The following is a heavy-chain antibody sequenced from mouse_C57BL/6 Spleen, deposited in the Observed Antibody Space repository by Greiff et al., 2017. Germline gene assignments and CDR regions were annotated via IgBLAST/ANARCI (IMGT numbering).Heavy chain of an antibody. Sequence: EVKLQESGPGLVKPSQSLSLTCSVTGYSITSGYYWNWIRQFPGNKLEWMGYISYDGSNNYNPSLKNRISITRDTSKNQFFLKLNSVTTEDTATYYCARDVVTTKFAYWGQGTLVTVSA. CDR1: GYSITSGYY. D-gene: IGHD2-2*01. V-gene: IGHV3-6*01. CDR3: ARDVVTTKFAY. J-gene: IGHJ3*01. CDR2: ISYDGSN.